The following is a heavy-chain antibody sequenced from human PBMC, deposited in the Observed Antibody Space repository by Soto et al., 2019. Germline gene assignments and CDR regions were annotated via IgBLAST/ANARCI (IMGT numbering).Heavy chain of an antibody. J-gene: IGHJ6*02. V-gene: IGHV1-18*01. CDR3: ATSGGHHFGMDV. CDR1: SFIFTSYC. CDR2: ISGYNGNT. D-gene: IGHD2-8*02. Sequence: ASVKVSCKASSFIFTSYCINWVRQAPGQGLEWMGWISGYNGNTKYGQKFQDRVTLTADTSTATAFMEVRSLRGDDSAVYYCATSGGHHFGMDVWGQGTTVTVS.